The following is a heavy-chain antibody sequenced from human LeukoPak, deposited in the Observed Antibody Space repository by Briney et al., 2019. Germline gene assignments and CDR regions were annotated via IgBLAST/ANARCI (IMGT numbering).Heavy chain of an antibody. J-gene: IGHJ3*02. V-gene: IGHV6-1*01. CDR3: ARGSQSALDI. CDR2: TYYRSKWLT. D-gene: IGHD3-10*01. Sequence: SQTLSLTCAISGASVSSNDGAWNWIRQSPSRGPEWLGRTYYRSKWLTDYAVALKSRITFTPDTSQNQFSLQLNFLTPEDTAVYYCARGSQSALDIWGQGTVVIVSP. CDR1: GASVSSNDGA.